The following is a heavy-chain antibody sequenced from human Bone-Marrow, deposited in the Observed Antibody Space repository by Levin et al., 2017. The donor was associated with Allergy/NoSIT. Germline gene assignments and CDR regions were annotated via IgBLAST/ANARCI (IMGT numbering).Heavy chain of an antibody. J-gene: IGHJ4*02. Sequence: GESLKISCAASGFTFSRYAMAWVRQAPGQGLEWVSGMSGSGGRTVYADSVKGRFTISRDNSKNIMYLQMNSLRVEDTPLYYCAREDNWNYDYWGQGTLVTVSS. CDR2: MSGSGGRT. CDR1: GFTFSRYA. D-gene: IGHD1-7*01. V-gene: IGHV3-23*01. CDR3: AREDNWNYDY.